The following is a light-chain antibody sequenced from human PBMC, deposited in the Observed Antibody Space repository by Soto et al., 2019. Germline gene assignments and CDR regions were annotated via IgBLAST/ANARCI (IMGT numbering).Light chain of an antibody. Sequence: QSALTQPPSVSGAPGQRVTISCTGSSSNIGAGHVVHWYQQFPGRAPNLLIYGSTNRPSGVPDRFSGSKSGTSGYLAITGLQAEDEADYYCQSYDNGLSASVFGGGTKLTVL. CDR3: QSYDNGLSASV. CDR2: GST. V-gene: IGLV1-40*01. CDR1: SSNIGAGHV. J-gene: IGLJ2*01.